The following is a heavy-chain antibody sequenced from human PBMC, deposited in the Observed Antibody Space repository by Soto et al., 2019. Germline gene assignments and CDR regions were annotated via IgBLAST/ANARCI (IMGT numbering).Heavy chain of an antibody. J-gene: IGHJ4*02. CDR1: GYDFFKYN. Sequence: QVQLVQSGAEVKKPGASVKVSCKTSGYDFFKYNMHWVRQAPGQGLEWMGVINPNGGYTRHAQKFQGRVIMTRDTHSKIRYMELSGLTSEDTAMYYCTRADSDVVILPDVRPLFDLWGQRALVTVSS. V-gene: IGHV1-46*01. CDR3: TRADSDVVILPDVRPLFDL. D-gene: IGHD2-21*02. CDR2: INPNGGYT.